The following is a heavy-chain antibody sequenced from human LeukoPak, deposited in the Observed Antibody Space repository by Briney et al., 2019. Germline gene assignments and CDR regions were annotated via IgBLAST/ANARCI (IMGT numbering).Heavy chain of an antibody. Sequence: GRSLRLSCAASGFTFSSYGMHWVRQAPGKGLEWVANIRQDGSEKHYLDSVKGRITISRDNAKNSIYLQMNSLRVEDTAVYFCARWGSELPDDAFDVWGQGTMVTVSS. CDR2: IRQDGSEK. V-gene: IGHV3-7*01. CDR1: GFTFSSYG. CDR3: ARWGSELPDDAFDV. D-gene: IGHD6-25*01. J-gene: IGHJ3*01.